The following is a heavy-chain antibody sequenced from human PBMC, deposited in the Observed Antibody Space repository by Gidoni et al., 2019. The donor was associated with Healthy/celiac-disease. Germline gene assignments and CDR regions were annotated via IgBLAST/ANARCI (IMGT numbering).Heavy chain of an antibody. V-gene: IGHV5-10-1*03. CDR1: GYSFPSYW. D-gene: IGHD4-17*01. CDR2: IDPSDSYT. CDR3: ARQRAVTDYYYYYGMDV. Sequence: DVQLVQSGAEVKKPGESLRISCTGSGYSFPSYWLSWVRQMPGKGLEWMGRIDPSDSYTNYSPSFQGHVTISADKSISTAYLQWSSLKASDTAMYYCARQRAVTDYYYYYGMDVWGQGTTVTVSS. J-gene: IGHJ6*02.